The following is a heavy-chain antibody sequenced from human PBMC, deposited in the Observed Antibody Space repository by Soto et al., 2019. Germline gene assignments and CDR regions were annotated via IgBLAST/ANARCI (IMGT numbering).Heavy chain of an antibody. Sequence: SSWTLSLTCAFSVGSISSSNWCSWVRQPPGKGLEWIGVSYHSGSTNYNPSLKSRVTISVDKSKNQLSLKLSSVTAADTAVYYCARVACRKSYSSSCFRFDPWGQGTLVTVSS. CDR2: SYHSGST. J-gene: IGHJ5*02. CDR3: ARVACRKSYSSSCFRFDP. V-gene: IGHV4-4*02. CDR1: VGSISSSNW. D-gene: IGHD6-13*01.